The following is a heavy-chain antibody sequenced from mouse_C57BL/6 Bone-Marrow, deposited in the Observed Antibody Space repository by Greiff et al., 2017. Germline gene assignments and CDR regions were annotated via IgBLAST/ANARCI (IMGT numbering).Heavy chain of an antibody. Sequence: QVQLQQPGAELVMPGASVKLSCKASGYTFTSYWMHWVKQRPGQGLEWIGEIDPSDSYTNYNQKLKGKSTLTVDKSSSTAYMQLSSLTSEDSAVYYCATPNWDEAMDYWGQGTSVTVSS. V-gene: IGHV1-69*01. J-gene: IGHJ4*01. CDR2: IDPSDSYT. CDR3: ATPNWDEAMDY. CDR1: GYTFTSYW. D-gene: IGHD4-1*01.